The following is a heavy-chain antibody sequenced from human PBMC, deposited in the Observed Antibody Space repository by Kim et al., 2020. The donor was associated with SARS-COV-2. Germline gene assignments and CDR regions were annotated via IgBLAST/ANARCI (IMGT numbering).Heavy chain of an antibody. D-gene: IGHD3-10*01. Sequence: SVKVSCKASGGTFSSYAISWVRQAPGQGLEWMGGIIPIFGTANYAQKFQGRVTITADESTSTAYMELSSLRSEDTAVYYCARVRDYYGSGTQGVYFDYWGQGTLVTVSS. CDR2: IIPIFGTA. J-gene: IGHJ4*02. CDR1: GGTFSSYA. CDR3: ARVRDYYGSGTQGVYFDY. V-gene: IGHV1-69*13.